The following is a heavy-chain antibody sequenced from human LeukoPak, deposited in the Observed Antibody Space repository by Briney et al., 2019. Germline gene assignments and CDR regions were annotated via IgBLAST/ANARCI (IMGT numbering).Heavy chain of an antibody. D-gene: IGHD6-19*01. V-gene: IGHV3-23*01. J-gene: IGHJ4*02. CDR2: ISGSGGST. CDR3: AKDPDLDIAVAGTTGY. CDR1: GFTFSSYA. Sequence: GGSLRLSCAASGFTFSSYAMSWVRQAPGKGLEWVSAISGSGGSTYYADSVKGRFTISRDNSKNTLYLQMNSLRAEDTAVYYCAKDPDLDIAVAGTTGYWGQGTLVTVSS.